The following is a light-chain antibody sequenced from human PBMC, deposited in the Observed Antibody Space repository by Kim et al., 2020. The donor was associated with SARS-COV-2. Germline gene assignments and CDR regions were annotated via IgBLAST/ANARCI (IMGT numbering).Light chain of an antibody. J-gene: IGLJ3*02. Sequence: SSELTQDPAVSVALGQTVRITCQGDILRTYFPSWYQQKPRQAPVLVTYGKNTRPSGIPDRFSGSFSGNTASLTTTGTQAEDEADYYCASRDSSGDHLLFGGGTQLTVL. CDR3: ASRDSSGDHLL. CDR2: GKN. V-gene: IGLV3-19*01. CDR1: ILRTYF.